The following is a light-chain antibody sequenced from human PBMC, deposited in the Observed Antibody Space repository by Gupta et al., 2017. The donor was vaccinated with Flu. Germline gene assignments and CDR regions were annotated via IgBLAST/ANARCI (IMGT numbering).Light chain of an antibody. CDR1: QAIGSY. CDR3: QQYQSYPLS. J-gene: IGKJ5*01. CDR2: ATS. V-gene: IGKV1-16*01. Sequence: GDRVTITLRASQAIGSYLAWLQQKPGKPPKSLIYATSSLLSGVTSRCSGSGSGTDFTLTISSLQPEDFATYYCQQYQSYPLSFGPGTRLEI.